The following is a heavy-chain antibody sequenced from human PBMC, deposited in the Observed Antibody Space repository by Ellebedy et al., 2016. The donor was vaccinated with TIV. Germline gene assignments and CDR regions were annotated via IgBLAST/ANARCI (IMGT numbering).Heavy chain of an antibody. Sequence: PGGSLRLSCAASGFTFNNYAMSWVRQAPGKGLEWVSVLYSGGSTYYADSVKGRFTISRDNSKNTLYVQMNSLRAEDTAVYYCARVRYSGSFSGFDYWGQGTLVTVSS. V-gene: IGHV3-53*01. CDR3: ARVRYSGSFSGFDY. CDR2: LYSGGST. CDR1: GFTFNNYA. J-gene: IGHJ4*02. D-gene: IGHD1-26*01.